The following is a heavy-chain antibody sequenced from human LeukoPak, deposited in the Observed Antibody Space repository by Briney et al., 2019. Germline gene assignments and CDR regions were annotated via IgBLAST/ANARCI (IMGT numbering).Heavy chain of an antibody. CDR2: MNPNSGNT. CDR3: ARVHMGVTEEFDY. V-gene: IGHV1-8*02. Sequence: ASVKVSCKASGYTFTGYYMHWVRQATGQGLEWMGWMNPNSGNTGYAQKFQGRVTMTRNTSISTAYMELSSLRSEDTAVYYCARVHMGVTEEFDYWGQGTLVTVSS. D-gene: IGHD2-21*02. CDR1: GYTFTGYY. J-gene: IGHJ4*02.